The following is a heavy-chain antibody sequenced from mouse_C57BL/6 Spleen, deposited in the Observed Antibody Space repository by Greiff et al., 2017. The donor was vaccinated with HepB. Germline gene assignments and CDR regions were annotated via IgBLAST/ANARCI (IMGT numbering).Heavy chain of an antibody. CDR1: GFTFSSYT. CDR3: ARHRSGSFAY. J-gene: IGHJ3*01. V-gene: IGHV5-9*01. Sequence: EVQGVESGGGLVKPGGSLKLSCAASGFTFSSYTMSWVRQTPEKRLEWVATISGGGGNTYYPDSVKGRFTISRDNAKNTLYLQMSSLRSEDTALYYCARHRSGSFAYWGQGTLVTVSA. CDR2: ISGGGGNT.